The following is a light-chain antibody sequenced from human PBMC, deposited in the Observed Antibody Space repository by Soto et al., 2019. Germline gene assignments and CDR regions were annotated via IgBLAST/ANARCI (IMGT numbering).Light chain of an antibody. CDR2: GAS. Sequence: IVMTQSPATLSMSPGDRATLSCRASQNVATNVAWYQQKPGQAPRLLIYGASIRATGVPARFSGSGSGTEFPLTIDSLQSEDFAVFYYHQATSGLRTFGRGTRVEV. J-gene: IGKJ1*01. CDR3: HQATSGLRT. CDR1: QNVATN. V-gene: IGKV3-15*01.